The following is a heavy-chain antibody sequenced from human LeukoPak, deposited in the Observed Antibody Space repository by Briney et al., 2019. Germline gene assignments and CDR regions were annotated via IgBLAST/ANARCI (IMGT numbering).Heavy chain of an antibody. D-gene: IGHD2/OR15-2a*01. CDR2: ISPDGSSA. CDR3: ARVSFCPRCHFDY. Sequence: GGSLRLSCAASGXSFSSYWMHWVRQAPGKGQVWVARISPDGSSALSADSVRGRFTISRDNADNTLYLQLNSLRAEDTAVYYCARVSFCPRCHFDYWGQGTLVTVSS. J-gene: IGHJ4*02. CDR1: GXSFSSYW. V-gene: IGHV3-74*03.